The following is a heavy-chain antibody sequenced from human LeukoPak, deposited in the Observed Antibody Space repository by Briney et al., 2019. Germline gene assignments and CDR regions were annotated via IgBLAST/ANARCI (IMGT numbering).Heavy chain of an antibody. CDR2: ISSSSSYK. J-gene: IGHJ4*02. V-gene: IGHV3-21*01. CDR1: GFTFSSYS. CDR3: ARDSSVNYDFWSGFSFDY. D-gene: IGHD3-3*01. Sequence: GRSLRLSCAASGFTFSSYSMNWVRQAPGKGLEWVSSISSSSSYKYYADSEKGRFTISRDNAKNSLYLQMNSLRAEDTAVYYCARDSSVNYDFWSGFSFDYWGQGTLVTVSS.